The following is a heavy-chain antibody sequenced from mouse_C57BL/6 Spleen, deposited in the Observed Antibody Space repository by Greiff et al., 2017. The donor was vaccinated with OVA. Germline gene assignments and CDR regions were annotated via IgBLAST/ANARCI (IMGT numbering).Heavy chain of an antibody. CDR2: ISSGSSTI. J-gene: IGHJ2*01. CDR3: ARAGELLTGTPYFDY. Sequence: EVKLMESGGGLVKPGGSLKLSCAASGFTFSDYGMHWVRQAPEKGLEWVAYISSGSSTIYYADTVKGRFTISRDNAKNTLFLQMTSLRSEDTAMYYCARAGELLTGTPYFDYWGQGTTLTVSS. D-gene: IGHD4-1*01. V-gene: IGHV5-17*01. CDR1: GFTFSDYG.